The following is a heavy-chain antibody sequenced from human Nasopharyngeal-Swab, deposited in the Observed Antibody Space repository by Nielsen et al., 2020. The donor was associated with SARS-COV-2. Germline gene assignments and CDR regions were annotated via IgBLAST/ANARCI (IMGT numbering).Heavy chain of an antibody. V-gene: IGHV3-21*01. CDR1: GFTFNSYS. J-gene: IGHJ4*02. Sequence: GESLKISCAASGFTFNSYSMNWVRQAPGKGLEWVSSISSSSSYIYYADSVKGRFTISRDSAKNSLYLQMNSLRADDTAVYYCARVSRDGYNYFDYWGQGTLVTVSS. CDR2: ISSSSSYI. D-gene: IGHD5-24*01. CDR3: ARVSRDGYNYFDY.